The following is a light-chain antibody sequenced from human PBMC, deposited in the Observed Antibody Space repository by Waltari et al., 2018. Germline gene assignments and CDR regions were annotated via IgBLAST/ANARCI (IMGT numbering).Light chain of an antibody. CDR3: QQYLTVWS. CDR1: QSIFVW. CDR2: KAS. J-gene: IGKJ1*01. Sequence: IQMTQSPSTLSASVGARVTITCRASQSIFVWLAWYQQKPGKAPKLLIYKASTLQSGIPSRFSGSGSGTEFPLTITSLQDDDFATYYCQQYLTVWSFGQGTKVEIK. V-gene: IGKV1-5*03.